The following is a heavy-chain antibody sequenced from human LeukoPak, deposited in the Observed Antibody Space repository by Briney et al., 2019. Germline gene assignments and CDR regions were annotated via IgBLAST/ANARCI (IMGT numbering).Heavy chain of an antibody. CDR3: ARHSSGWSPSGYYYGMDV. CDR2: IYDSGST. D-gene: IGHD6-19*01. Sequence: PSETLSLTCTVSGYSISSGYYWSWVRQPPGKRLELIGYIYDSGSTNYNPSLKSRVTISVDTSKNQFSLKLSSVTAADTAVYYCARHSSGWSPSGYYYGMDVWGQGTTVTVSS. V-gene: IGHV4-61*01. J-gene: IGHJ6*02. CDR1: GYSISSGYY.